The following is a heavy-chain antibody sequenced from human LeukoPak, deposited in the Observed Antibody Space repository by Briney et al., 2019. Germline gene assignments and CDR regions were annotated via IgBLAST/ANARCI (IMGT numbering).Heavy chain of an antibody. D-gene: IGHD1-26*01. CDR2: ISGSGSST. J-gene: IGHJ4*02. CDR3: AKYSGSYYYPPNWDS. V-gene: IGHV3-23*01. Sequence: PGGSLRLSCVGSGFSFGRYGMHWVRQAPGKGLEWVSGISGSGSSTYYADSVKGRFTLSRDYPKNTLYLQMNSLRAEDTAVYFCAKYSGSYYYPPNWDSWGQGTLVTVSS. CDR1: GFSFGRYG.